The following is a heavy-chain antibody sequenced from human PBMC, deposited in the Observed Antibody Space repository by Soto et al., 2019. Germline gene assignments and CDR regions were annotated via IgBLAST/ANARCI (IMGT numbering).Heavy chain of an antibody. D-gene: IGHD3-22*01. CDR3: ARTDYSDSSGYYYGWFDP. Sequence: SETLSLTCAVYGGSFSGYYWSWIRQPPGKGLEWIGEINHSGSTNYNPSLKSRVTISVDTSKNQFSLKLSSVTAADTAVYYCARTDYSDSSGYYYGWFDPWGQGTLVTVSS. J-gene: IGHJ5*02. CDR2: INHSGST. CDR1: GGSFSGYY. V-gene: IGHV4-34*01.